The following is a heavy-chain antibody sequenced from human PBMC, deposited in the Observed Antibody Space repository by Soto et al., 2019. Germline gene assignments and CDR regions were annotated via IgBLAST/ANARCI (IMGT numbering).Heavy chain of an antibody. CDR2: IIPIFGTA. CDR3: ARVPYYYDSSGYSFDY. V-gene: IGHV1-69*13. CDR1: GGTFSSYA. Sequence: SVKVSCKASGGTFSSYAISWVRQAPGQGLEWMGGIIPIFGTANYAQKFQGRVTITADESTSTAYMELSSLRSEDTAVYYCARVPYYYDSSGYSFDYWGQGTLVTVSS. J-gene: IGHJ4*02. D-gene: IGHD3-22*01.